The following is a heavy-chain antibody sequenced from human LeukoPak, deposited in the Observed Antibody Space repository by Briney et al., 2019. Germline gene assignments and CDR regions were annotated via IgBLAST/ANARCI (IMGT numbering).Heavy chain of an antibody. CDR1: GYSFTSYW. D-gene: IGHD4-17*01. J-gene: IGHJ4*02. V-gene: IGHV5-51*01. CDR2: IYPGDSDT. Sequence: GESQKISCKGSGYSFTSYWIGWVRQMPGKGLEWMGIIYPGDSDTRYSPSFQGQVTISADRSISTAYLQWSSLKASDTAMYYCARGDYGDYRIFYTLFDFWGQGTLVTVSS. CDR3: ARGDYGDYRIFYTLFDF.